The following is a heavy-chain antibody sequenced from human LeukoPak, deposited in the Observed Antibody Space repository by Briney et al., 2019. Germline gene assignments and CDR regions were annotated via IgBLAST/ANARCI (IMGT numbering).Heavy chain of an antibody. J-gene: IGHJ6*04. D-gene: IGHD5-12*01. Sequence: PSQTLSLTCTVSGGSISSGSYYWRWIRQPAGKGLEWIGRIYTSGSTNYNPSLKSRVTISVDTSKNQFSLKLSSVTAADTAVYYCARYSGYVPDVWGKGTTVTISS. CDR3: ARYSGYVPDV. CDR2: IYTSGST. CDR1: GGSISSGSYY. V-gene: IGHV4-61*02.